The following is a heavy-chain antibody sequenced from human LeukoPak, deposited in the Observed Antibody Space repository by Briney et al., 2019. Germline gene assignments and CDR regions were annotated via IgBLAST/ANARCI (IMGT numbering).Heavy chain of an antibody. CDR3: ARSRQPWPYFNY. D-gene: IGHD5-18*01. V-gene: IGHV3-23*01. CDR1: GFTFSSYA. J-gene: IGHJ4*02. CDR2: ISGSGGST. Sequence: PGGSLRLSCAASGFTFSSYAMSWVRQAPGKGPEWVSAISGSGGSTYYADSVKGRFTISRDNAKNSLYLQMNSLRAEDTALYYCARSRQPWPYFNYWGQGTLVTVSS.